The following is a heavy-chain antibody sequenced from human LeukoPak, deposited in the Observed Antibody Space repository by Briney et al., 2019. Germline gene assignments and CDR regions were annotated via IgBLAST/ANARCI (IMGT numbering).Heavy chain of an antibody. Sequence: SQTLSLTCAISGXSVSSKSVAWNWIRQSPSRGLEWLGRTYYRSKWYNEYAVSVKGRITINPDTSKNQFFLQLNSVTPEDTAVYYCARLGGDVDYWGQGTLVTVSS. D-gene: IGHD2-21*02. V-gene: IGHV6-1*01. CDR2: TYYRSKWYN. CDR1: GXSVSSKSVA. J-gene: IGHJ4*02. CDR3: ARLGGDVDY.